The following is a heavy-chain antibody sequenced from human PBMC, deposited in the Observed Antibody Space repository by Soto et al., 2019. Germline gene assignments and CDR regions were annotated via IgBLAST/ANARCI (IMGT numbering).Heavy chain of an antibody. D-gene: IGHD4-17*01. Sequence: QLQLQESGPGLVKPSETLSLTCTVSGGSISSSSYYWGWIRQPPGKGLEWIGSIYYSGSTYYNPSLKSRVTISVDTSKNQFSLKLSSVTAADTAVYYCARSNDYGDYEGWFDPWGQGTLVTVSS. CDR3: ARSNDYGDYEGWFDP. V-gene: IGHV4-39*01. CDR1: GGSISSSSYY. CDR2: IYYSGST. J-gene: IGHJ5*02.